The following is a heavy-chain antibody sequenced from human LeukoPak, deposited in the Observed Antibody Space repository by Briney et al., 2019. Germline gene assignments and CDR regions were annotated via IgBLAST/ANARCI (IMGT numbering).Heavy chain of an antibody. CDR3: ARVPPYYYGSGSYQYYYYYMDV. CDR2: INPNSGGT. CDR1: GYTFTGYY. Sequence: ASVKVSCKASGYTFTGYYMHWVRQAPGQGLEWMGWINPNSGGTNYAQKFQGRATMTRDTSISTAYMELSRLRSDDTAVYYCARVPPYYYGSGSYQYYYYYMDVWGKGTTVTISS. D-gene: IGHD3-10*01. V-gene: IGHV1-2*02. J-gene: IGHJ6*03.